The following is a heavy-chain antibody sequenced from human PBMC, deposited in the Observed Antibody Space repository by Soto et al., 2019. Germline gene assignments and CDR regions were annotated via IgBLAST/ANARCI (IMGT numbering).Heavy chain of an antibody. CDR2: ISSSSSYT. CDR3: ARLGYCTNGVCYPYYYYYGMDV. J-gene: IGHJ6*02. CDR1: GFTFSDYY. V-gene: IGHV3-11*06. Sequence: GSLRLSCAASGFTFSDYYMSWIRQAPGKGLEWVSYISSSSSYTNYADSVKGRFTISRDNAKNSLYLQMNSLRAEDTAVYYCARLGYCTNGVCYPYYYYYGMDVWGQGTTVTVSS. D-gene: IGHD2-8*01.